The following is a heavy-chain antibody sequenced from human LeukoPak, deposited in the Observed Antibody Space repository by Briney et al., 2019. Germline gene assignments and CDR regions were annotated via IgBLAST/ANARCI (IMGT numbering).Heavy chain of an antibody. V-gene: IGHV1-69*05. CDR1: GGTFSSYA. Sequence: SVKVSCKASGGTFSSYAISWVRHAPGQGLEWMGRIIPIFGTANYAQKFQGRVTITTDESTSTAYMELSSLRSEDTAVYYCARESDVDTAMVWGYYFDYWGQGTLVTVSP. J-gene: IGHJ4*02. D-gene: IGHD5-18*01. CDR3: ARESDVDTAMVWGYYFDY. CDR2: IIPIFGTA.